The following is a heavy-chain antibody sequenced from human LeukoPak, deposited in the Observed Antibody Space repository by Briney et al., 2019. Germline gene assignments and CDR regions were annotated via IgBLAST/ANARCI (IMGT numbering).Heavy chain of an antibody. V-gene: IGHV3-53*01. Sequence: GGSLRLSCAASGFTFNSYWMNWVRQAPGKGLEWVSVLYNAGSTYYADSVKGRFTISRDNSKNTLYLQMNSLRAEDSALHYCARGGRGSAAVVAPRSFDIWGQGTMVTVSS. CDR3: ARGGRGSAAVVAPRSFDI. CDR2: LYNAGST. J-gene: IGHJ3*02. CDR1: GFTFNSYW. D-gene: IGHD3-22*01.